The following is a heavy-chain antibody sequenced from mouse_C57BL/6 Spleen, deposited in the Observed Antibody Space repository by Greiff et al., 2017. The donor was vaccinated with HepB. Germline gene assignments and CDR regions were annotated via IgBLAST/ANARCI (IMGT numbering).Heavy chain of an antibody. J-gene: IGHJ4*01. Sequence: QVQLKQPGTELVKPGASVKLSCKASGYTFTSYWMHWVKQRPGQGLEWIGNINPSNGGTNYNEKFKSKATLTVDKSSSTAYMQLSSLTSEDSAVYYCARIYGYDAAYYAMDYWGQGTSVTVSS. V-gene: IGHV1-53*01. CDR3: ARIYGYDAAYYAMDY. CDR2: INPSNGGT. D-gene: IGHD2-2*01. CDR1: GYTFTSYW.